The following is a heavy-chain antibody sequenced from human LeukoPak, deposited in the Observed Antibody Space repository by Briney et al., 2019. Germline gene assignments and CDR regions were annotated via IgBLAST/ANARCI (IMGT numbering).Heavy chain of an antibody. CDR3: ARSGYCSSTSCYTPYNWFDP. J-gene: IGHJ5*02. CDR1: GYTFTGYY. CDR2: INPNSGGT. V-gene: IGHV1-2*04. D-gene: IGHD2-2*02. Sequence: ASVKVSFKASGYTFTGYYMHWVRQAPGQGLEWMGWINPNSGGTNYAQKFQGWVTMTRDTSISTAYMELSRLRSDDTAVYYCARSGYCSSTSCYTPYNWFDPWGQGTLVTVSA.